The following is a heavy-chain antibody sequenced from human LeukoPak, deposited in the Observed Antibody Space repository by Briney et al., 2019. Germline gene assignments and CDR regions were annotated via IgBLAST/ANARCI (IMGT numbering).Heavy chain of an antibody. CDR2: IGGSGGAT. CDR3: AKIISTYYSLFDY. D-gene: IGHD3-22*01. J-gene: IGHJ4*02. CDR1: GFTFSNYA. Sequence: KPGGSLRLSCATSGFTFSNYAMSWVRQAPGKGLEWVSNIGGSGGATYYGDSVKGRFTISRDNSKNTLYLQMNSLRAEDTAVYFCAKIISTYYSLFDYWGQGTLVTVSS. V-gene: IGHV3-23*01.